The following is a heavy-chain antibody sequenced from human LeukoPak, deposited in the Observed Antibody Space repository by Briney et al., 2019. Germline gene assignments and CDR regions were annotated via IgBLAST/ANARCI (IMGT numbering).Heavy chain of an antibody. D-gene: IGHD2-8*01. CDR3: AKDSDTYGHRHFDH. CDR1: GFTFSCYG. V-gene: IGHV3-30*02. J-gene: IGHJ4*02. CDR2: IGFDGSKI. Sequence: GGSLRLSCVASGFTFSCYGMQWVRQAPGKGLEWVAFIGFDGSKIYYADSVKGRFTISRDNSKNTVNLQMNSLRVEDTAVYYCAKDSDTYGHRHFDHWGQGTLVTVSS.